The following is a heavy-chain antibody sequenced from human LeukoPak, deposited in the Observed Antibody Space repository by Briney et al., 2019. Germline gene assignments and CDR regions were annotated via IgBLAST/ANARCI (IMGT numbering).Heavy chain of an antibody. V-gene: IGHV1-69*13. CDR1: GGTFSSYA. Sequence: EASVKVSCKASGGTFSSYAISWVRQAPGQGLEWMGGIIPILGTANYAQKFQGRVTITADESTSTAYMELSSLRSEDTAVYYCARGLPGYGDYGLYCWGQGTLVTVSS. J-gene: IGHJ4*02. CDR2: IIPILGTA. D-gene: IGHD4-17*01. CDR3: ARGLPGYGDYGLYC.